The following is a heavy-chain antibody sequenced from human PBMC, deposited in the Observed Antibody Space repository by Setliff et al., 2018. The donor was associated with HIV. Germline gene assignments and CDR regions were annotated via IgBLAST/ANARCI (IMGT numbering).Heavy chain of an antibody. CDR3: ARRPIKGYGPFDS. V-gene: IGHV4-39*01. D-gene: IGHD2-15*01. CDR2: VYYTGST. CDR1: GGSISTATFY. Sequence: SETLSLTCTVSGGSISTATFYWNWIRQPPGKALAWLGIVYYTGSTNYNPPLKSRVAMSVDTSRNQFSLKLTSVTAADTAVYYCARRPIKGYGPFDSWGTGTLVTVSS. J-gene: IGHJ4*02.